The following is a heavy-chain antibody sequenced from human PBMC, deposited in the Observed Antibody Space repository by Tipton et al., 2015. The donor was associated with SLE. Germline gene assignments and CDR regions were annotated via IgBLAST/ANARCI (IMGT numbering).Heavy chain of an antibody. CDR3: AREHDYSYGDWFDP. CDR1: GGSLSSYY. J-gene: IGHJ5*02. V-gene: IGHV4-59*01. Sequence: LRLSCTVSGGSLSSYYWSWIRQPPGKGLEWIGFIFFTGSTDYNPSLQSRVTISVDTSENQFSLRLTSVTAADTAVYYCAREHDYSYGDWFDPWGQGTLVTVSS. D-gene: IGHD4-11*01. CDR2: IFFTGST.